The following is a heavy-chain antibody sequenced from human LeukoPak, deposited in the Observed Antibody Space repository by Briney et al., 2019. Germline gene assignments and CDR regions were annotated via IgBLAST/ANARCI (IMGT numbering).Heavy chain of an antibody. CDR3: ARHAYSNYLLDY. Sequence: PSETLSLTCAVSGYSISSGYYWGWIRQPPGKGLEWIGSIYHSGSTYYNPSLKSQVTISVDTSKNQFSLKLSSVTAADTAVYYCARHAYSNYLLDYWGQGTLVTVSS. CDR1: GYSISSGYY. CDR2: IYHSGST. D-gene: IGHD4-11*01. V-gene: IGHV4-38-2*01. J-gene: IGHJ4*02.